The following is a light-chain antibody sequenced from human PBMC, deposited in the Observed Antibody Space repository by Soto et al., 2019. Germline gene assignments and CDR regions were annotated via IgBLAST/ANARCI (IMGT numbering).Light chain of an antibody. CDR1: SSDVGGYNY. V-gene: IGLV2-14*01. CDR3: SSYTSSITYV. CDR2: EVS. Sequence: QSALTKPASLSVSHGQSISISCTGTSSDVGGYNYVSWYQQHPGKAPKLMIYEVSNRPSGVSNRFSGSKSGNTASLTISGLQAEDEADYYCSSYTSSITYVFGNGTRVTVL. J-gene: IGLJ1*01.